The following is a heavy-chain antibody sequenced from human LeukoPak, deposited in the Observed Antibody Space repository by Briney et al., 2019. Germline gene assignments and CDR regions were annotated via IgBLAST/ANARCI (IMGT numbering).Heavy chain of an antibody. Sequence: PSETLSLTCAVYGGSFSGYYWSWIRQPPGKGLEWIGEINHSGSTNYNPSLKSRVTISVDTSKNQFSLKLSSVTAAYTAVYYCARGGRYSSSWCGHWGQGTLVTVSS. CDR2: INHSGST. CDR1: GGSFSGYY. D-gene: IGHD6-13*01. J-gene: IGHJ4*02. CDR3: ARGGRYSSSWCGH. V-gene: IGHV4-34*01.